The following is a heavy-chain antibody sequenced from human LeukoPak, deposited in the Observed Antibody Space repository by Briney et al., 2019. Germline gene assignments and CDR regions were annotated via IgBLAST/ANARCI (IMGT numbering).Heavy chain of an antibody. CDR3: ASEMATNLFDY. Sequence: PSETLSLTCTVSSGSISSYYWSWLRQPPGKGLEWIGYIYYSGSTNYNPSLKSRVTISVDTSKNQFSLKLSSVTAADTAVYYCASEMATNLFDYWGQGTLVSVSS. CDR2: IYYSGST. D-gene: IGHD5-24*01. J-gene: IGHJ4*02. CDR1: SGSISSYY. V-gene: IGHV4-59*01.